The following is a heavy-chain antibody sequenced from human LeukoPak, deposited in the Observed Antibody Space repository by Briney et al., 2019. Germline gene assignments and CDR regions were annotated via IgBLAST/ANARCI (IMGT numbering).Heavy chain of an antibody. D-gene: IGHD3-3*01. CDR2: IKLDGSEK. CDR1: GFTFGKYW. CDR3: ARDQYDTWSRRGNFDS. V-gene: IGHV3-7*03. Sequence: GGSLRLSCVASGFTFGKYWRSWVRQAPGKGLEWVAIIKLDGSEKNYVDSVKGRFTISRDNTKNSLYLQMNSLRAEDTAVFYCARDQYDTWSRRGNFDSWGQGALVIVSS. J-gene: IGHJ4*02.